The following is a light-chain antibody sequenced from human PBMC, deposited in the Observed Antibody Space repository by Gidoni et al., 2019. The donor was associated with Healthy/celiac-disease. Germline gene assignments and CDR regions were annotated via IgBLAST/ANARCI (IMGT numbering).Light chain of an antibody. CDR2: WAS. Sequence: DIVMTHSPDSLPVSLGERATINCKSSQSVLYSSNNKNYLAWYQQKPGQPPKLLIYWASTRESGVPDRFSGSGSGTDFTLTISSLQAEDVAVYYCQQYYSTPGTFGQGTKVEIK. CDR3: QQYYSTPGT. CDR1: QSVLYSSNNKNY. V-gene: IGKV4-1*01. J-gene: IGKJ1*01.